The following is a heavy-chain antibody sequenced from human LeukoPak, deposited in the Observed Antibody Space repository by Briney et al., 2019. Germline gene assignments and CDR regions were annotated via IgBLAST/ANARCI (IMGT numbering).Heavy chain of an antibody. Sequence: TSETLSLTCTVSGASTSHFYWNWIRRPPGKGLEWIGYMHNSGSSKHSPSLKSRVTISIDTSKNQLSLQLTSVTAADTAIYYCARSAEWLRNAFDIWGQGTMVSVSS. V-gene: IGHV4-59*01. CDR1: GASTSHFY. CDR3: ARSAEWLRNAFDI. D-gene: IGHD5-12*01. CDR2: MHNSGSS. J-gene: IGHJ3*02.